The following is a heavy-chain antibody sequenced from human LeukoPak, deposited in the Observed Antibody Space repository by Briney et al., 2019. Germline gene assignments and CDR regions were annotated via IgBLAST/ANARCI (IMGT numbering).Heavy chain of an antibody. V-gene: IGHV3-21*01. Sequence: PGGSLRLPCAASGFTFSSYSMNWVRQAPGKGLEWVSSISSSSSYIYYADSVKGRFTISRDNAKNSLYLQMNSLRAEDTAVYYCARDQYYGSGTYYNSSKGYFDYWGQGTLVTVSS. CDR1: GFTFSSYS. CDR2: ISSSSSYI. CDR3: ARDQYYGSGTYYNSSKGYFDY. D-gene: IGHD3-10*01. J-gene: IGHJ4*02.